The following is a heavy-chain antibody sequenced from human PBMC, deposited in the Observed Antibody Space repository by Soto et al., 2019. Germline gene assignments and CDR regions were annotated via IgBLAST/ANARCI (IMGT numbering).Heavy chain of an antibody. V-gene: IGHV3-30*18. CDR1: GFTFSSYG. J-gene: IGHJ6*02. CDR3: AKAKSYCSSTSCHTGSYYYYYYGMDV. CDR2: ISSDGSNK. Sequence: QVQLVESGGGVVQPGRSLRLSCAASGFTFSSYGMHWVRQAPGKGLEWVAVISSDGSNKYYADSVKGRFTISRDNSKNTLYLRMNSLRAEDTAVYYCAKAKSYCSSTSCHTGSYYYYYYGMDVWGQGTTVTVSS. D-gene: IGHD2-2*02.